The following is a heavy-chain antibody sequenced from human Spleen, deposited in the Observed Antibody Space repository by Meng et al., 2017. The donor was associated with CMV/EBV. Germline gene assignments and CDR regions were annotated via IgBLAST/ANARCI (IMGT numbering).Heavy chain of an antibody. Sequence: AETLSLTCTVSGCSISSKSYYWGWIRQAPGKGLEWIGKIYYSGSNYDNPSLERRVTILVDTSKNQFSLKLTSVTAADTAVYYCARDGIRSDYYGSGRYYEVPYYGMDVWGQGTTVTVSS. J-gene: IGHJ6*02. CDR2: IYYSGSN. CDR3: ARDGIRSDYYGSGRYYEVPYYGMDV. CDR1: GCSISSKSYY. V-gene: IGHV4-39*07. D-gene: IGHD3-10*01.